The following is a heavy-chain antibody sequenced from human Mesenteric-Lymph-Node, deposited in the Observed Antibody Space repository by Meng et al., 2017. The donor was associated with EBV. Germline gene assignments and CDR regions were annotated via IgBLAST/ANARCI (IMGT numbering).Heavy chain of an antibody. Sequence: VQLVQSGAEVKKPGASVKGSCKASGYSFSSYGITWVRQDPAHGLEWMGWISAYNGNINYAQKFQGRVTMTTDTSTSTAYMELRSLRSDDTAVYYCATDTGRVINNLFDPWGQGTLVTVSS. V-gene: IGHV1-18*01. CDR2: ISAYNGNI. CDR3: ATDTGRVINNLFDP. J-gene: IGHJ5*02. D-gene: IGHD3-22*01. CDR1: GYSFSSYG.